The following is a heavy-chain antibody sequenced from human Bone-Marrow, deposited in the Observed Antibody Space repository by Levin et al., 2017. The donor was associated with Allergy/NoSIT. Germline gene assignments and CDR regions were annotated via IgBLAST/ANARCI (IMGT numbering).Heavy chain of an antibody. J-gene: IGHJ2*01. CDR3: ARGSDRIAAAEVQRGNFHWYFDL. Sequence: SCAASGFTFSSYAMHWVRQAPGKGLEWVAVISYDGSNKYYADSVKGRFTISRDNSKNTLYLQMNSLRAEDTAVYYCARGSDRIAAAEVQRGNFHWYFDLWGRGTLVTVSS. CDR2: ISYDGSNK. CDR1: GFTFSSYA. V-gene: IGHV3-30-3*01. D-gene: IGHD6-13*01.